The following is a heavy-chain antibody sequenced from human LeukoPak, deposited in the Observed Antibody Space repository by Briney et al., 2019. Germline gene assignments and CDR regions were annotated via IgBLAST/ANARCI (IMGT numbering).Heavy chain of an antibody. CDR2: ISSSSSYI. CDR3: ARGGCSSTTCYLFDY. J-gene: IGHJ4*02. V-gene: IGHV3-21*01. D-gene: IGHD2-2*01. CDR1: GFTFSSYS. Sequence: GGSLRLSCAASGFTFSSYSMNWVRQAPGKGLEWVSSISSSSSYIYYADSVKGRFTISRDNAKNSLYLQMNSLRAEDTAAYYCARGGCSSTTCYLFDYWGQGTLVTVPS.